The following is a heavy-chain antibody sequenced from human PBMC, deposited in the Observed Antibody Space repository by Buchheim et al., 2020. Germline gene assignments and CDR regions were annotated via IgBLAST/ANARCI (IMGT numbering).Heavy chain of an antibody. CDR2: ISHSGST. J-gene: IGHJ6*02. V-gene: IGHV4-4*02. CDR3: AMITKRTAMDV. CDR1: GGSISSSNW. Sequence: QVQLQESGPGLVKPSGTLSLTCAVSGGSISSSNWCIWVRQPPGKGLEWIGEISHSGSTNYNPSLKSRGTISLDQSKDQFSLKLSSVTAADTAVYYCAMITKRTAMDVWGQGTT. D-gene: IGHD3-16*01.